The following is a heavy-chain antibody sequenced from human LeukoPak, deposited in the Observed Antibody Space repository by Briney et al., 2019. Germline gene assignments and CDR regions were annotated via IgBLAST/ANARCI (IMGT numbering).Heavy chain of an antibody. V-gene: IGHV3-23*01. D-gene: IGHD6-19*01. Sequence: GGSLRLSCAASGFTFSAYAMSWVRQAPGKGPEWVSAISGSDGTIYYADSVKGRFTVSRDNSKNTLYLQMNSLGAEDSAIYYCAKRSSYSSGYYGDYWGQGTLVTVSS. CDR2: ISGSDGTI. J-gene: IGHJ4*02. CDR3: AKRSSYSSGYYGDY. CDR1: GFTFSAYA.